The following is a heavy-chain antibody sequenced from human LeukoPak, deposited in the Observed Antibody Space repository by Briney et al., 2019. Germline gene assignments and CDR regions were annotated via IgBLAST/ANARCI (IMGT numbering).Heavy chain of an antibody. CDR2: ISGSGGST. Sequence: PGGSLRLSCAASGFTFSSYGMSWVRQAPGKGLEWVSAISGSGGSTYYADSVKGRFTISRDNSKNTLYLQMNSLRAEDTAVYYCAKVHDYYGSGSYFDYWGQGTLVTVSS. CDR1: GFTFSSYG. D-gene: IGHD3-10*01. J-gene: IGHJ4*02. CDR3: AKVHDYYGSGSYFDY. V-gene: IGHV3-23*01.